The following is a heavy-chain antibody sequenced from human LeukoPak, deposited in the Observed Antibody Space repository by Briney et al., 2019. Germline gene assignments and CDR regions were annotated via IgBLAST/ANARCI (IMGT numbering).Heavy chain of an antibody. CDR1: GFTFSSYA. Sequence: GGSLRLSCAASGFTFSSYAMSWVRQAPGKGLEWVSAISGSGGSTYYADSVKGRFTISRDNSRNTLYLQMNNLRAEDTAVYYCAKAPKGSCRGAFCYSFDYWAQGTLVAVSS. J-gene: IGHJ4*02. CDR3: AKAPKGSCRGAFCYSFDY. CDR2: ISGSGGST. V-gene: IGHV3-23*01. D-gene: IGHD2-15*01.